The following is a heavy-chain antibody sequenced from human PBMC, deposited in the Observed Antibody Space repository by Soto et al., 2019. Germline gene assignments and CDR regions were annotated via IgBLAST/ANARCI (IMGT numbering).Heavy chain of an antibody. Sequence: EVQLVESGGGLVQPGGSLRLSCAASGFTFSNDWMHWVRQSPGKGLVWVSRINSDGTTTQYADSVKGRFTISRDNAENTLYLQMNGLRDEDTGVYFCVRELIPVLGSIRYFDPWGQGTLVTVSS. D-gene: IGHD3-16*01. CDR3: VRELIPVLGSIRYFDP. CDR2: INSDGTTT. V-gene: IGHV3-74*01. CDR1: GFTFSNDW. J-gene: IGHJ5*02.